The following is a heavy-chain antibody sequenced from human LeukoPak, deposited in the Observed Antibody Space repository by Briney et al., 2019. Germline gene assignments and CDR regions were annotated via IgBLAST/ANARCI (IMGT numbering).Heavy chain of an antibody. Sequence: SETLSLTCTVSGGSINGYYWSWIRQSPGKGLESLGYIYYTGSTNYNPSLKSRVTVSVDTSKNQFSLKLSSVTAADTAVYYCAREVVAAAGTVDYWGQGTLVTVSS. CDR2: IYYTGST. CDR3: AREVVAAAGTVDY. J-gene: IGHJ4*02. D-gene: IGHD6-13*01. CDR1: GGSINGYY. V-gene: IGHV4-59*12.